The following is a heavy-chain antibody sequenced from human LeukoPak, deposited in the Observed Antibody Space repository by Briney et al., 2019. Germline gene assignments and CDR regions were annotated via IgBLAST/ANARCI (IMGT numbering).Heavy chain of an antibody. CDR1: GFSLSAYW. Sequence: PGGSLRLSCAASGFSLSAYWMTWVRQAPGKGLEWVANINRDGSQKNHVDSVKGRFTISRDNAKNSLYLQMNSLRAEDTAVFYCAKEGYTAMAPFDIWGQGTMVTVSS. V-gene: IGHV3-7*01. CDR2: INRDGSQK. CDR3: AKEGYTAMAPFDI. J-gene: IGHJ3*02. D-gene: IGHD5-18*01.